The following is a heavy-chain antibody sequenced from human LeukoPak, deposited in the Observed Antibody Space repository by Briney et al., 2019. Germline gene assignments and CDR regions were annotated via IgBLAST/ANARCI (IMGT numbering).Heavy chain of an antibody. D-gene: IGHD3-10*01. CDR2: IWYDGSNK. J-gene: IGHJ3*02. CDR3: ARGAYGSGTYHDFDI. Sequence: PGGSLRLSCAASGFTFSSYGMHWVRHAPGKGLEWVAVIWYDGSNKYYEDSVKGRFTISRDNSKNTLYLQMNSLRAEDTAVYYCARGAYGSGTYHDFDIWGQGTMVTVSS. V-gene: IGHV3-33*01. CDR1: GFTFSSYG.